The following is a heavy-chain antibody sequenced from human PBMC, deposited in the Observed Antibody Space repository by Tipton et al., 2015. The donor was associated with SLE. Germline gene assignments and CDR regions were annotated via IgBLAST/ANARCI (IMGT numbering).Heavy chain of an antibody. V-gene: IGHV3-33*06. CDR1: GFTFSSYA. CDR3: AKGTAAARPGWYFDL. Sequence: SLRLSCAASGFTFSSYAMSWVRQAPGKGLEWVSAIWYDGSNKYYADSVKGRFTISRDNSKNTLYLQMNSLRAEDTAVYYCAKGTAAARPGWYFDLWGRGTLVTVSS. J-gene: IGHJ2*01. D-gene: IGHD6-25*01. CDR2: IWYDGSNK.